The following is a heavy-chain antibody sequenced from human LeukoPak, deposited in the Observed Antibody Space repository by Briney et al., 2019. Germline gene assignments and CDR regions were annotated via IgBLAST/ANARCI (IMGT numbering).Heavy chain of an antibody. CDR2: ISGSGGST. Sequence: SCKASGYTFTGYYMHWVRQAPGKGLEWVSAISGSGGSTYYADSVKGRFTISRDNSKNTLYLQMNSLRAEDTAVYYCAKYRTFIRLILRYFDWPSSAFDIWGQGTMVTVSS. J-gene: IGHJ3*02. V-gene: IGHV3-23*01. CDR1: GYTFTGYY. D-gene: IGHD3-9*01. CDR3: AKYRTFIRLILRYFDWPSSAFDI.